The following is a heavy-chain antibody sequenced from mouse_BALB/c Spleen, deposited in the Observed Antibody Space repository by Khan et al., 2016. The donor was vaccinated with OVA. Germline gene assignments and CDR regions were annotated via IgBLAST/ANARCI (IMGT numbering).Heavy chain of an antibody. CDR2: ISYSGRT. V-gene: IGHV3-2*02. CDR1: GYSITSDYA. J-gene: IGHJ2*01. Sequence: EVQLQESGPGLVKPSQSLSLTCTVTGYSITSDYAWNWIRQFPGNKLEWMGYISYSGRTSYNPSLKSRISITRDTSTNQFFLQLNSVTTEDTATYYCARSVTITTVVATDFDYWGQGTTLTGSS. D-gene: IGHD1-1*01. CDR3: ARSVTITTVVATDFDY.